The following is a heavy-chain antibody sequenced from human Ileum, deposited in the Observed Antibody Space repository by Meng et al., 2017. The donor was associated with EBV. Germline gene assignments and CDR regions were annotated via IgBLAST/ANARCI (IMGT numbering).Heavy chain of an antibody. J-gene: IGHJ4*02. V-gene: IGHV4-39*07. CDR2: IHYSGST. CDR1: GGSLSSSSYY. Sequence: QLPPQESGPGLVKPSETLSLTCSVSGGSLSSSSYYWGWIRQPPGKGLEWIGNIHYSGSTYYNPSLKSRVTISVDTSKNQFSLKLRSVTAADTAVYYCARTYYYDSSGYAPFDYWGQGTLVTVSS. CDR3: ARTYYYDSSGYAPFDY. D-gene: IGHD3-22*01.